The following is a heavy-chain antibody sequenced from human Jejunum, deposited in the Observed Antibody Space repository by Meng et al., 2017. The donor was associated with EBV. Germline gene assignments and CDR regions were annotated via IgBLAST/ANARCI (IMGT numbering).Heavy chain of an antibody. J-gene: IGHJ4*02. D-gene: IGHD3-16*02. V-gene: IGHV1-69*06. CDR2: VIPIFATA. CDR1: GGTFSNYA. Sequence: QGELGESGAEVEKPGSSVTVSCKASGGTFSNYAFSWVRQAPGQGLEWMGGVIPIFATANYAQKFQGRVTIPADKSTSTAYMELSSLRSEDTAVYYCARSFGRVVADYFDYWGQGTLVTVSS. CDR3: ARSFGRVVADYFDY.